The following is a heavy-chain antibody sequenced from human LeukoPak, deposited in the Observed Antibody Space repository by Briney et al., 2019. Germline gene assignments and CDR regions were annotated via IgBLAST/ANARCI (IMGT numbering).Heavy chain of an antibody. Sequence: SETLSLTCTVSGASMTSYYWTWIRQPPGKGLEWVGYMYFGERTNYNPSLKSRATISIDTSKKQFSLNLKSVTAADTAVYYCARIPGDRPDDWGQGTLVTVSS. V-gene: IGHV4-59*01. CDR1: GASMTSYY. J-gene: IGHJ4*02. CDR2: MYFGERT. D-gene: IGHD7-27*01. CDR3: ARIPGDRPDD.